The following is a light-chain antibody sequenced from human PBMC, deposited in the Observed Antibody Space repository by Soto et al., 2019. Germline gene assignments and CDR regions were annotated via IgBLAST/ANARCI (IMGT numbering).Light chain of an antibody. CDR3: QSYDSSQSGSVV. Sequence: QSVLTQPPSVSGAPGQRVTISCTGSSSNIGAGYDVHWYQQLPGTAPKLLIYGNSNRPSGVPDRFSGSKSGTSASLAITGLQAEDEADYSCQSYDSSQSGSVVFGGGTKVTVL. V-gene: IGLV1-40*01. CDR2: GNS. CDR1: SSNIGAGYD. J-gene: IGLJ2*01.